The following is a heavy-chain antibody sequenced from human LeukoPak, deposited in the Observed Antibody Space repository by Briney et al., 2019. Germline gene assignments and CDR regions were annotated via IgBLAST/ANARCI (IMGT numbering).Heavy chain of an antibody. CDR1: GYTFTSYY. D-gene: IGHD6-13*01. V-gene: IGHV1-46*01. CDR3: ARDVNPTRYSSSWLFDY. CDR2: INPSGGST. Sequence: ASVKVSCKASGYTFTSYYMHWVRQAPGQGLEWMGIINPSGGSTSYAQKFQGRVTMTRDTSTGTVYMELSSLRSEDTAVYYCARDVNPTRYSSSWLFDYWGQGTLVTVSS. J-gene: IGHJ4*02.